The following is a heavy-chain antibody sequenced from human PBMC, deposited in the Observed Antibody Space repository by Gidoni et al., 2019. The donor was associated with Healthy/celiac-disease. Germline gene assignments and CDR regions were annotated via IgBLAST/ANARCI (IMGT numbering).Heavy chain of an antibody. CDR3: ARGLYDFWSGYSVRFDP. V-gene: IGHV6-1*01. D-gene: IGHD3-3*01. J-gene: IGHJ5*02. Sequence: QVQLQQSGPGLVTPSQTLSLTCAISGDSVSSNSAAWNWIRQSPSRGLEWLGRTYYRSKWYNDYAVSVKSRITINPVTSKNQFSLQLNSVTPEDTAVYYCARGLYDFWSGYSVRFDPWGQGTLVTVSS. CDR2: TYYRSKWYN. CDR1: GDSVSSNSAA.